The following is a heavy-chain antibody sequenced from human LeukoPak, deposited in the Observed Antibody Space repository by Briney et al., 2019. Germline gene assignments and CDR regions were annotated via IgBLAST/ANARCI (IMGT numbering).Heavy chain of an antibody. CDR2: ISSSSSPI. CDR3: ARVGYCSSTSCYRYYYYMDV. Sequence: GGSLRLSCAASGFTFSTYNMNWVRQAPGKGLEWVSYISSSSSPIYYADSVEGRFIISRDNAKNSLYLQMNSLRAEDTAVYYCARVGYCSSTSCYRYYYYMDVWGKGTTVTVSS. J-gene: IGHJ6*03. D-gene: IGHD2-2*01. V-gene: IGHV3-48*04. CDR1: GFTFSTYN.